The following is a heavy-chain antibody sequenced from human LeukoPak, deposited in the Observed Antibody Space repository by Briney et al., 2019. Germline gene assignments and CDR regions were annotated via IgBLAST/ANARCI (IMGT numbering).Heavy chain of an antibody. V-gene: IGHV4-34*01. Sequence: SETLSLTCAVYGGSFSGYYWSWIRQPPGKGLEWIGEINHSGSTNYNPSLKSRVTISVDTSKNQFSLKLSSVTAANTAVYYCARGSRLVPDYWGQGTLVTVSS. CDR1: GGSFSGYY. D-gene: IGHD3-9*01. J-gene: IGHJ4*02. CDR3: ARGSRLVPDY. CDR2: INHSGST.